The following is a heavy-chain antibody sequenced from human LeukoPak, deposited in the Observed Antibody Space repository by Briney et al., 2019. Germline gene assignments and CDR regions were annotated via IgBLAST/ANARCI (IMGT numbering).Heavy chain of an antibody. D-gene: IGHD3-10*01. CDR2: MFSTGRT. CDR3: AREKSRTYYPGAIDY. CDR1: GGSISSYC. V-gene: IGHV4-4*07. Sequence: PSETLSLTCTVAGGSISSYCWSWVRQPPGKGLGWIGRMFSTGRTNYNPSLKPRVTMSAALSQNPFPLTLSSVTAADTAVYYCAREKSRTYYPGAIDYWGQGILVTVSS. J-gene: IGHJ4*02.